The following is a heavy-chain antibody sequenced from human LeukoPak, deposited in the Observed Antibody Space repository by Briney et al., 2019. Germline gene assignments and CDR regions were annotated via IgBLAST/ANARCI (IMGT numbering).Heavy chain of an antibody. CDR3: AKWGIGNNWDIDDH. J-gene: IGHJ4*02. Sequence: SETLSLTCAVYGGSLGGYSWSWLRQPPGKGLEWIGEINHSGSTNYNPSLKSRVTISVDTSKNQFSLKLSSVTAADTAVYYCAKWGIGNNWDIDDHWGQGTLVTVSS. CDR1: GGSLGGYS. D-gene: IGHD1-1*01. CDR2: INHSGST. V-gene: IGHV4-34*01.